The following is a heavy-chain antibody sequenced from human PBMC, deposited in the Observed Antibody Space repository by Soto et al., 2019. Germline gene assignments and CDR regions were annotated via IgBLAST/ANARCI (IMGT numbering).Heavy chain of an antibody. D-gene: IGHD3-3*01. CDR2: INSDGSST. CDR1: GFTFSSYW. J-gene: IGHJ6*02. CDR3: AKPSQPYYDFWSGYYTSDYYSYYGMDV. V-gene: IGHV3-74*01. Sequence: PGGSLRLSCAASGFTFSSYWMHWVRQAPGKGLVWVSRINSDGSSTSYADSVKGRFTISRDNAKNTLYLQMNSLRAEDTAVYYCAKPSQPYYDFWSGYYTSDYYSYYGMDVWGQRTTVTVSS.